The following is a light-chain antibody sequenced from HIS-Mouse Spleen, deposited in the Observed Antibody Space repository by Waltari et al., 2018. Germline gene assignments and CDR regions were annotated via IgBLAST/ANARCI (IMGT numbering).Light chain of an antibody. CDR2: DDG. V-gene: IGLV3-21*03. CDR3: QVWDSSSDHVV. Sequence: SYVLTQPPSVSVAPGKTARITCGGNNIGSKSVHWYQQKQGQAPVLVVYDDGDRPSGIPERFSGSNSGNTATLTISRVEAGDEADYYCQVWDSSSDHVVFGGGTKL. CDR1: NIGSKS. J-gene: IGLJ2*01.